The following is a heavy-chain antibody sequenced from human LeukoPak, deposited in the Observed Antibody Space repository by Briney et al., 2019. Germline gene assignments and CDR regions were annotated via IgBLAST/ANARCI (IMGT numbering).Heavy chain of an antibody. V-gene: IGHV1-2*02. D-gene: IGHD6-19*01. Sequence: ASVKVSCKASGFTFTGYYMHWVRQAPGQGLEWMGWINPNSGGTNYAQKFQGRVTMTRDTSISTAYMELSRLRSDDTAVYYCARVVGSGWYSAEYFQHWGQGTLVTVSS. J-gene: IGHJ1*01. CDR3: ARVVGSGWYSAEYFQH. CDR2: INPNSGGT. CDR1: GFTFTGYY.